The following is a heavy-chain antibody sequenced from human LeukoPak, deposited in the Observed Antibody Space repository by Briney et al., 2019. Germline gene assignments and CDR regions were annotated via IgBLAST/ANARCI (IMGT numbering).Heavy chain of an antibody. V-gene: IGHV4-4*07. CDR1: GGSVSSSY. D-gene: IGHD3-22*01. CDR2: ISNTGGT. J-gene: IGHJ4*02. CDR3: ARANYDGSDY. Sequence: SETLSLTCTVSGGSVSSSYWSWIRQPAGKGLEWIGRISNTGGTNYNPSLKSRVTMSVDTSKNQFSLNLNSVSAADTAVYYCARANYDGSDYWGQGTLVTVSS.